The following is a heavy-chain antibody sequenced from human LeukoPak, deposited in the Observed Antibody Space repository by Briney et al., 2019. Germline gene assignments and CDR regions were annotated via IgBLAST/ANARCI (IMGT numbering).Heavy chain of an antibody. V-gene: IGHV1-8*03. CDR2: MNPNSGNT. D-gene: IGHD1-26*01. Sequence: ASVEVSCKASGYTFTSYDINWVRQAPGQGLEWMGWMNPNSGNTGYAQKFQGRVTITRNTSISTAYMELSSLRSEDTAVYYCARGSRYSGSYFFDYWGQGTLVTVSS. CDR1: GYTFTSYD. CDR3: ARGSRYSGSYFFDY. J-gene: IGHJ4*02.